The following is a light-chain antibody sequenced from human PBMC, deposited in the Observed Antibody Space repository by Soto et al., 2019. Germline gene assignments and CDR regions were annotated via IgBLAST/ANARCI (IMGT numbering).Light chain of an antibody. CDR3: QQYVSSPLT. J-gene: IGKJ1*01. V-gene: IGKV3-20*01. CDR2: GAS. CDR1: RSVSSRY. Sequence: ENVLKQSPGTLSLSPGERATLSCRASRSVSSRYLAWYQQKPGQAPRLLIYGASSRATGIPDRFSGSGSGTDFTLTISRLEPEDFALYYCQQYVSSPLTFGQGTKVDI.